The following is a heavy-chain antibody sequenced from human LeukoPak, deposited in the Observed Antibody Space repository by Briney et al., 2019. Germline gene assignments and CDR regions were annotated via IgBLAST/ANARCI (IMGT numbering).Heavy chain of an antibody. Sequence: ASVKVSCKASGYTFTSYYMHWVRQAPGQGLEWMGIINPSGGSTSYAQKFQGRVTMTRDTSTSTVYMELSSPRSEDTAVYYCARGLYCSSTSCYVGFDYWGQGTLVTVSS. CDR3: ARGLYCSSTSCYVGFDY. CDR1: GYTFTSYY. D-gene: IGHD2-2*01. J-gene: IGHJ4*02. V-gene: IGHV1-46*01. CDR2: INPSGGST.